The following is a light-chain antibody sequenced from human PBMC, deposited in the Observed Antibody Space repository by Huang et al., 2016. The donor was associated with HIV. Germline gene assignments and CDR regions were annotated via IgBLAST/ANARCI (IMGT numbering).Light chain of an antibody. CDR3: QHYNNWPPWT. V-gene: IGKV3D-15*01. Sequence: EIVMTQSPATLSVSPGERATLSCRASQGVSNNIAWYQQKPGQTPRLLIPGASTRAMGIAAKCSGRGSGTDFTLTITSLQPEDSAVYYCQHYNNWPPWTFGPGTQVEI. CDR2: GAS. CDR1: QGVSNN. J-gene: IGKJ1*01.